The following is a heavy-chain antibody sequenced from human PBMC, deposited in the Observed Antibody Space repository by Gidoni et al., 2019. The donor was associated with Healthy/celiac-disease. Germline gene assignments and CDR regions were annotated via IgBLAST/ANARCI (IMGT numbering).Heavy chain of an antibody. D-gene: IGHD3-22*01. V-gene: IGHV3-23*01. CDR2: ISGSGGST. J-gene: IGHJ4*02. Sequence: EVQLLESGGGLVQPGGSLRLSCAASGFPFSRSAMSWVRQAPGKGLEWVSAISGSGGSTYYADSVKGRFTISRDNSKNTLYLQMNSLRAEDTAVYYCAKDRRYYYDSSGRLDYWGQGTLVTVSS. CDR1: GFPFSRSA. CDR3: AKDRRYYYDSSGRLDY.